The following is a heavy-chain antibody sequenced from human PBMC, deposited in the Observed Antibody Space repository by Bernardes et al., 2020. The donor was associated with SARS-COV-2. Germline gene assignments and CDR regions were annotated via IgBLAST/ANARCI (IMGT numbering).Heavy chain of an antibody. D-gene: IGHD2-15*01. V-gene: IGHV5-51*01. CDR3: ARRRTQGYCSGDANCPVYDAFDI. Sequence: GESLKISCKGSGYTFTSYWIGWVRQMPGKGLEWMGIIYGGNSDTRYSPPFQGQVTISADKSISTAYLQWSSLKASDTAMYYCARRRTQGYCSGDANCPVYDAFDIWGQGTMVTVSS. CDR2: IYGGNSDT. CDR1: GYTFTSYW. J-gene: IGHJ3*02.